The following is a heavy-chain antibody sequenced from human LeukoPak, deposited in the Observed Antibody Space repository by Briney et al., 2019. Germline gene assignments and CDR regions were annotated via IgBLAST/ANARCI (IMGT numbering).Heavy chain of an antibody. J-gene: IGHJ4*02. D-gene: IGHD3-22*01. CDR2: ISYDGSNR. V-gene: IGHV3-30*01. Sequence: GGSLRLSCAASGFTFSSYAMHWVRQAPGKGLEWVAVISYDGSNRYYADSVKGRFTISRGSSKNTLYLQMNSLRAEETAVYYCARDSIVVVKMGGLGTFDYWGQGTLVTVSS. CDR1: GFTFSSYA. CDR3: ARDSIVVVKMGGLGTFDY.